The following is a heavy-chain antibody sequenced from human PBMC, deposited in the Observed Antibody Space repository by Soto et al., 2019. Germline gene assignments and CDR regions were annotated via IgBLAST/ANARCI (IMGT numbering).Heavy chain of an antibody. CDR3: ARAVPLYYYDSSGYYYLFDY. CDR2: ISAYNGNT. Sequence: ASVKVSCKASGDTFTSYYIHWVRQAPGQGLEWMGWISAYNGNTNYAQKLQGRVTMTTDTSTSTAYMELRSLRSDDTAVYYCARAVPLYYYDSSGYYYLFDYWGQGTLVTVSS. V-gene: IGHV1-18*04. D-gene: IGHD3-22*01. CDR1: GDTFTSYY. J-gene: IGHJ4*02.